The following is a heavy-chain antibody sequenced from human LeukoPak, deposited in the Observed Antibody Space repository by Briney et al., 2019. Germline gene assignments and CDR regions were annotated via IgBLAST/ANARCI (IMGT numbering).Heavy chain of an antibody. Sequence: TGGSLRLSCAASGFTFNSYAMTWVRRAPGKGLEWVSHVSGSGGITYYADSVKGRFTIFRDNSKNTLYLQMNSLRADDTAVYYCAKTTAGNSSGRNPGWPVDYWGQGALVTVSS. CDR3: AKTTAGNSSGRNPGWPVDY. CDR1: GFTFNSYA. V-gene: IGHV3-23*01. CDR2: VSGSGGIT. J-gene: IGHJ4*02. D-gene: IGHD6-19*01.